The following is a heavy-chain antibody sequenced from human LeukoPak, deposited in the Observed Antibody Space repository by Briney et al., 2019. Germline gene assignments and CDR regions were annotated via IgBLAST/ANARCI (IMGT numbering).Heavy chain of an antibody. V-gene: IGHV4-59*12. CDR1: GGSISRYY. D-gene: IGHD3-10*01. Sequence: RTSETLSLTCTVSGGSISRYYWSWIRQPPGKGLEWIGYIYYSGSTYYNPSLKSRVTISVDTSKNQFSLKLSSVTAADTAVYYCARDFYYGSGSPLPYCYYGMDVWGQGTTVTVSS. J-gene: IGHJ6*02. CDR2: IYYSGST. CDR3: ARDFYYGSGSPLPYCYYGMDV.